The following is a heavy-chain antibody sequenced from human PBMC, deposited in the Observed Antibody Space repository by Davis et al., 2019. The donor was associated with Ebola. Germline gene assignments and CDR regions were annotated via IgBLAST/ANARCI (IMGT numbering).Heavy chain of an antibody. CDR1: GGTFSSYA. V-gene: IGHV1-69*04. CDR2: IIPILGIA. J-gene: IGHJ6*02. Sequence: SVKVSCKASGGTFSSYAISWVRQAPGQGLEWMGRIIPILGIANYAQKFQGRVTITADKSTSTAYMELSSLRSEDTAVYYCAREQGGVYYYYGMDVWGQGTTVTVSS. CDR3: AREQGGVYYYYGMDV.